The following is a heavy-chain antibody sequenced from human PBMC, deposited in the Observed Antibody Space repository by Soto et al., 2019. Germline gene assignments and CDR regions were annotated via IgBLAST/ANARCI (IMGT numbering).Heavy chain of an antibody. CDR2: ISYDGSNK. Sequence: GGSLRLSCAASGFTFSSYGMHWVRQAPGKGLEWVAVISYDGSNKYYADSVKGRFTISRDNSKNTLYLQMNSLRAEDTAVYYCAKDRIPKVVPAAYYFDYWGQGTLVTVSS. J-gene: IGHJ4*02. CDR1: GFTFSSYG. CDR3: AKDRIPKVVPAAYYFDY. D-gene: IGHD2-2*01. V-gene: IGHV3-30*18.